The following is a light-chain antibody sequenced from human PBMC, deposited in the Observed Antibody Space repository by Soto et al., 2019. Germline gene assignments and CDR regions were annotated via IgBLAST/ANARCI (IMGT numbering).Light chain of an antibody. Sequence: DIQMTQSPSTLSAFVGDRFTITFRASQSISTSLAWYQQKPGKAPKLLIYLASYLQSGVPARFSGSGSATDFTLSISSLQPDDFATYYCQQYGSYSRTFGQGTKVDIK. V-gene: IGKV1-5*03. J-gene: IGKJ1*01. CDR3: QQYGSYSRT. CDR1: QSISTS. CDR2: LAS.